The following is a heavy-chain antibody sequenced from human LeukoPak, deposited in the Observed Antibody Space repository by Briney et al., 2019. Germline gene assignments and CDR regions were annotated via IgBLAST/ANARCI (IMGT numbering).Heavy chain of an antibody. J-gene: IGHJ4*02. Sequence: SETLSLTCTVSGGSISSGDYYWSWIRQPPGKGLEWIGYIYYSGSTYYNPSLKSRVTISVDTSKNQFSLKLSSVTAADTAVYYCARPSSSNMGFDYWGQGTLVTVAS. CDR2: IYYSGST. CDR3: ARPSSSNMGFDY. CDR1: GGSISSGDYY. V-gene: IGHV4-30-4*01. D-gene: IGHD1-26*01.